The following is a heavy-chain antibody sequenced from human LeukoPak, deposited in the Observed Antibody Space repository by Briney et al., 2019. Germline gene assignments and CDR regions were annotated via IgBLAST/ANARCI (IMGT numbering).Heavy chain of an antibody. CDR2: IYYSGST. V-gene: IGHV4-59*11. CDR1: GGSISSHY. Sequence: PSETLSLTCTVSGGSISSHYWSWIRQPPGKGLEWIGYIYYSGSTNNNPSLKSRVTISVDTSKNQFSLKLSSVTAADTAVYYCAREADCSSTSCYVDYWGQGTLVTVSS. D-gene: IGHD2-2*01. CDR3: AREADCSSTSCYVDY. J-gene: IGHJ4*02.